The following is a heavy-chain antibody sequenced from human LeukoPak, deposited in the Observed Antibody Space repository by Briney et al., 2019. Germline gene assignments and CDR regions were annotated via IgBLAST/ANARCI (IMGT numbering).Heavy chain of an antibody. V-gene: IGHV4-30-4*01. J-gene: IGHJ4*02. D-gene: IGHD3-22*01. CDR1: GGSISSGDYY. Sequence: SETLSLTCTVSGGSISSGDYYWSWIRQPPGKGLEWIGYIYYSGSTFYNPSLKSRVIISVDTSKNQFSLKLSSVTAADTAVYYCARESCPTFYYDSSGYYPDYWGQGTLVTVSS. CDR2: IYYSGST. CDR3: ARESCPTFYYDSSGYYPDY.